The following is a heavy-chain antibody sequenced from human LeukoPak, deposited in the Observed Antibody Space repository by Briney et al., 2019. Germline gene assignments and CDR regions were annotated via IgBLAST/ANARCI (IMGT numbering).Heavy chain of an antibody. D-gene: IGHD1-26*01. Sequence: GGSLRLSCAASGFTVSSNYMSWVRQAPGKGLEWVSVIYSGGSTYYADSVKGRFTISRDNSKNTLYLQMNSLRAEDTAVYYCARAGSGSYGDFDYWGQGTLVTVFS. CDR1: GFTVSSNY. CDR2: IYSGGST. J-gene: IGHJ4*02. CDR3: ARAGSGSYGDFDY. V-gene: IGHV3-53*01.